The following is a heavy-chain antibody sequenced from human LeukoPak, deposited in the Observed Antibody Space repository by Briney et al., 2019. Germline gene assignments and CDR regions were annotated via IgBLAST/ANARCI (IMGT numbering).Heavy chain of an antibody. Sequence: GGSLRLSCAASGFTFSSYPLHWVRQAPGRGLEWVTLISYDGSKIYYADSVKGRFTISRDNSKNTLYLQMNSLRAEDTAVYYCAHGGVIGYWGQGTLVTVSS. V-gene: IGHV3-30-3*01. CDR2: ISYDGSKI. CDR1: GFTFSSYP. CDR3: AHGGVIGY. D-gene: IGHD3-16*02. J-gene: IGHJ4*02.